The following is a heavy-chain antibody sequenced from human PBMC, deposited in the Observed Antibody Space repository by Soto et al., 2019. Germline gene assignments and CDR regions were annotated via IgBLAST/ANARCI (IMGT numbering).Heavy chain of an antibody. D-gene: IGHD3-3*01. J-gene: IGHJ6*02. Sequence: GGSLRLSCAASGFTFSSYWMHWVRQAPGQGLVWVSRINSDGSSTSYADSVKGRFTISRDNAKNTLYLQMNSLRAEDTAVYYCARDMAGGPKNYEFPNRPYYYYYGMDVWGQGTTVTVSS. CDR3: ARDMAGGPKNYEFPNRPYYYYYGMDV. CDR2: INSDGSST. CDR1: GFTFSSYW. V-gene: IGHV3-74*01.